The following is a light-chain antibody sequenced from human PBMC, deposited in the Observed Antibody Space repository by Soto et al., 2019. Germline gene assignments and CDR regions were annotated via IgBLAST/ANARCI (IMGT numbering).Light chain of an antibody. CDR2: DAS. CDR3: QHYDNLPFT. J-gene: IGKJ3*01. V-gene: IGKV1-33*01. CDR1: QDISNY. Sequence: DIQMTQSPSSLSASVGDRVTITCQASQDISNYLNWYQQKPGKAPKLLIYDASNLETGVPSRFSGSGYGTDFTFTICSLQPEDIATYYCQHYDNLPFTVGPGTKVDIK.